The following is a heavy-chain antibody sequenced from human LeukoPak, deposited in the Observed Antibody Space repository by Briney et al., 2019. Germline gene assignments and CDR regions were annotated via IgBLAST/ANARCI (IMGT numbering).Heavy chain of an antibody. CDR2: INPNSGGT. Sequence: ASVTVSCKASGYTFTSFGISWVRQAPGQGLEWMGWINPNSGGTNYAQKFQGRVTMTRDTSISTAYMELSRLRSDDTAVYYCARVGGRGRLRWQTAKDNWFDPWGQGTLVTVSS. CDR3: ARVGGRGRLRWQTAKDNWFDP. D-gene: IGHD4-17*01. V-gene: IGHV1-2*02. CDR1: GYTFTSFG. J-gene: IGHJ5*02.